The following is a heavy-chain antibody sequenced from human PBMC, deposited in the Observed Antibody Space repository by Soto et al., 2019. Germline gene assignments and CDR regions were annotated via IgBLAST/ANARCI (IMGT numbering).Heavy chain of an antibody. J-gene: IGHJ6*02. V-gene: IGHV4-59*01. D-gene: IGHD3-22*01. CDR2: IYYSGST. CDR3: ARVPYDSSGYYYYYYGMDV. CDR1: GGSISSYY. Sequence: SETLSLTCTVSGGSISSYYWSWIRQPPGKGLEWIGYIYYSGSTNYNPSLKSRVTISVDTSKNQFSLKLSSVTAADTAVYYCARVPYDSSGYYYYYYGMDVWGQGTTVTVS.